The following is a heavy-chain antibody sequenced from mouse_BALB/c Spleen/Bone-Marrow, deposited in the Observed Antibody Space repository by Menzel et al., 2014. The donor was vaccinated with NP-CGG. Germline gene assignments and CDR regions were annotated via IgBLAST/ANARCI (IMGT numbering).Heavy chain of an antibody. CDR2: IYPGDGDT. V-gene: IGHV1-80*01. Sequence: QVQLQQSGAELVRPGSSVKISCKASGYAFSSYWMNWVKQRPGQGLEWIGQIYPGDGDTNYNGKFKGKATLTADKSSSTASILLISRTSEDSAVYFCARTGSLAWFAYWGQGTLVTVSA. CDR1: GYAFSSYW. J-gene: IGHJ3*01. D-gene: IGHD1-1*02. CDR3: ARTGSLAWFAY.